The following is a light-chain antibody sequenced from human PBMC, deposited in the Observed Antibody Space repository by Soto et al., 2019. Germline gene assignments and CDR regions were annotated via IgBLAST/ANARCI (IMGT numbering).Light chain of an antibody. CDR1: SSDVGAYNY. V-gene: IGLV2-14*01. J-gene: IGLJ1*01. CDR3: SSFTSRSTYV. CDR2: EVS. Sequence: QPVLTQPASVSGSPGQSITISCTGTSSDVGAYNYVSWYQQHPGKAPKLMIYEVSNRVSGVSDRFSASKSGNTASLTISGLQPGDEADYYCSSFTSRSTYVFGTGTKLTVL.